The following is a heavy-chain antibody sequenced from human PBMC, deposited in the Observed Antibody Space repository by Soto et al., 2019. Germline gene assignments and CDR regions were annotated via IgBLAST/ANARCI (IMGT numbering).Heavy chain of an antibody. V-gene: IGHV4-34*01. Sequence: QVQLQQWGAGLLKPSETLSLTCVVYGGSLSGYYCSWIRQPPGKGLEWIGEIKDGGLTNYNPSLKSRATISADTPKNQFSLKLHSVTAADRAVYYCARGQEGVVATHWDQGTLVTVSS. D-gene: IGHD5-12*01. CDR1: GGSLSGYY. CDR2: IKDGGLT. CDR3: ARGQEGVVATH. J-gene: IGHJ4*02.